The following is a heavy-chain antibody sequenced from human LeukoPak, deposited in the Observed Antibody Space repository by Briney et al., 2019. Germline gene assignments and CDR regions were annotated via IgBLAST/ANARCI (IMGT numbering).Heavy chain of an antibody. V-gene: IGHV3-23*01. CDR2: ISDTGGST. CDR3: ARVRDVYGQFDY. J-gene: IGHJ4*02. CDR1: GFTFSSHA. D-gene: IGHD5/OR15-5a*01. Sequence: GGSLRLSCAASGFTFSSHAMSWIRQAPGKGLEWVSAISDTGGSTYYADSVKGRFTISRDNSKNTLYLQMDSPRAEDTAVYYCARVRDVYGQFDYWGQGTLVTVSS.